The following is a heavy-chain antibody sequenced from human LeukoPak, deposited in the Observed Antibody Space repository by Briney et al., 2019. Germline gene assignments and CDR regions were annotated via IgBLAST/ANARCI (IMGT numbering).Heavy chain of an antibody. CDR3: ARCYPPPVYYYDSSGYYGTKTHYYYGMDV. CDR2: ISSSSSTI. V-gene: IGHV3-48*01. CDR1: GFTFSSYS. Sequence: GGSLRLSCAASGFTFSSYSMNWVCQAPGKGLEWVSYISSSSSTIYYADSVKGRFTISRDNAKNSLYLQMNSLRAEDTAVYYCARCYPPPVYYYDSSGYYGTKTHYYYGMDVWGQGTTVTVSS. J-gene: IGHJ6*02. D-gene: IGHD3-22*01.